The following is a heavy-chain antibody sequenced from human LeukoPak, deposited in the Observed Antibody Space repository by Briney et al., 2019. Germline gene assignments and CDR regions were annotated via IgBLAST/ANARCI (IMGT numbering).Heavy chain of an antibody. Sequence: GGSLRLSCAASGFTFSSYSMNWVRQAPGKGLEWVSSISSSSSYIYYADSVKGRFTISRDNAKNSLYLQMNSLRAEDTAVYYCARVEGSLRDASDIWGQGTMVTVSS. V-gene: IGHV3-21*01. CDR2: ISSSSSYI. J-gene: IGHJ3*02. D-gene: IGHD3-10*01. CDR1: GFTFSSYS. CDR3: ARVEGSLRDASDI.